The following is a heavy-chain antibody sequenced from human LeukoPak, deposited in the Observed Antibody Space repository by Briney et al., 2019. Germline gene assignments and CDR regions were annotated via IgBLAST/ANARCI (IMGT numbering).Heavy chain of an antibody. D-gene: IGHD6-19*01. CDR2: TYYSSRWYN. V-gene: IGHV6-1*01. J-gene: IGHJ3*02. Sequence: SQTLSLTCAISGDSVSSNSAAWNWIRHSPSRGLEWLGRTYYSSRWYNDHAVSVKSRITINPDTSKNQFTLQLNSVTPEDTAVYYCARGAVAVRNAFDIWGQGTRVTVSS. CDR3: ARGAVAVRNAFDI. CDR1: GDSVSSNSAA.